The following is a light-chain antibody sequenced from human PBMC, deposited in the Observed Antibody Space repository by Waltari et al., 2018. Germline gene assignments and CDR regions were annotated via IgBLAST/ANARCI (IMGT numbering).Light chain of an antibody. CDR1: SSDIGGYKY. J-gene: IGLJ1*01. CDR2: EVS. CDR3: SSYTTSSTYV. Sequence: QSALTQPASVSGSPGQSITISCTGTSSDIGGYKYVSWYQQYPGKAPKLMIYEVSDRPSGVSNRFSGSKSGNTASLTISGLQAEDEADYYCSSYTTSSTYVFGRGTKVTVL. V-gene: IGLV2-14*01.